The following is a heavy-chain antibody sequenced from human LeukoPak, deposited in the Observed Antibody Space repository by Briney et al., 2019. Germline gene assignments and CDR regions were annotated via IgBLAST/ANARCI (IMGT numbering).Heavy chain of an antibody. D-gene: IGHD3-22*01. CDR1: GGSISSSNW. CDR2: IYHSGST. CDR3: ARAMYYYDSSGYYFDY. J-gene: IGHJ4*02. Sequence: SGTLSLTCAVSGGSISSSNWWSWVRQPPGKGLEWIGEIYHSGSTNYNPSLKSRVTISVDKSKNQFSLKLSSVTAADTAVYYCARAMYYYDSSGYYFDYWGQGTLVTVSS. V-gene: IGHV4-4*02.